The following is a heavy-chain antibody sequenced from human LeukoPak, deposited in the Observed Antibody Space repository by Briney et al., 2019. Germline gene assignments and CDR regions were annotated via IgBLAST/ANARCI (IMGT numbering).Heavy chain of an antibody. CDR2: IYPGDSDT. J-gene: IGHJ5*02. V-gene: IGHV5-51*01. Sequence: GESLKISCKGSGYSFTSYWIGWVRQMPGKGLEWMGIIYPGDSDTRYSPSFQGQVTISADKSISTAYLQWSSLKASDTAMCYCARTHHTYSGSYYDGNNWFDPWGQGTLVTVSS. CDR1: GYSFTSYW. CDR3: ARTHHTYSGSYYDGNNWFDP. D-gene: IGHD1-26*01.